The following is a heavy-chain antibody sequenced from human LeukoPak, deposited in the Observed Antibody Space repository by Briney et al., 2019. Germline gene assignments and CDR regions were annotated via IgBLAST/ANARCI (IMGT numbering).Heavy chain of an antibody. D-gene: IGHD3-10*01. Sequence: GGSLRLSCAASGFTVSSNYMSWVRQAPGKGLEWVSVIYSGGSTYYADSVKGRFTISRDNSKNTLYLQMNSLRAEDTAVYYCARARYYYGSGSYYQRYHYYGMDVWGQGTTVTVSS. J-gene: IGHJ6*02. CDR1: GFTVSSNY. V-gene: IGHV3-66*01. CDR3: ARARYYYGSGSYYQRYHYYGMDV. CDR2: IYSGGST.